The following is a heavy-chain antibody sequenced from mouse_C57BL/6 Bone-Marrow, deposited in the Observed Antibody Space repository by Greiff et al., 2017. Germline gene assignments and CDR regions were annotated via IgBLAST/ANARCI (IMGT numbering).Heavy chain of an antibody. CDR3: ARREHGCGDPYWYFDV. J-gene: IGHJ1*03. Sequence: EVKLMESGPELVKPGASVKIPCKASGYTFTDYNMDWVKQSHGKSLEWIGDINPNNGGTNYNEKFKGKATLTVDKSSSTAYMELRSLTSEDTAVXYCARREHGCGDPYWYFDVWGTGTTVTVSS. CDR2: INPNNGGT. CDR1: GYTFTDYN. D-gene: IGHD2-2*01. V-gene: IGHV1-18*01.